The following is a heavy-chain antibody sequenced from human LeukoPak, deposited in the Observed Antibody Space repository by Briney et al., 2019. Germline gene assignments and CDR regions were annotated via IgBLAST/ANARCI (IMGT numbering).Heavy chain of an antibody. Sequence: ASVKVSCKASGYTFTCYGISWVRQAPGQGLEWMGWISAYNGNTNYAQKLQGRVTMTTDTSTSTAYMELRSLRSDDTAVYYCARQEYCSSTSCYLCYFDYWGQGTLVTVSS. CDR3: ARQEYCSSTSCYLCYFDY. J-gene: IGHJ4*02. D-gene: IGHD2-2*01. CDR2: ISAYNGNT. V-gene: IGHV1-18*01. CDR1: GYTFTCYG.